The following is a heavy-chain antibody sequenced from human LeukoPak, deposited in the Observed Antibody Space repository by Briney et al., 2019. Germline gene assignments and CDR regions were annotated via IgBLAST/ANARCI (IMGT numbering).Heavy chain of an antibody. CDR2: NSAYNGNT. V-gene: IGHV1-18*01. CDR1: GYTFTSYG. J-gene: IGHJ5*02. CDR3: ARSTEENWDPNWFDP. Sequence: ASVKVSCKASGYTFTSYGISWVRQAPGQGLEWMGWNSAYNGNTNYAQKLQGRVTMTTDTSTSTAYMELRSLRSDDTAVYYCARSTEENWDPNWFDPWGQGTLVTVSS. D-gene: IGHD7-27*01.